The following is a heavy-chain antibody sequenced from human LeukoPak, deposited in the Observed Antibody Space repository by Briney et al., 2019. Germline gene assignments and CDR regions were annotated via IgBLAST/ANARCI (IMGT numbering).Heavy chain of an antibody. Sequence: SETLSLTCTVSGGSISSGGYYWSWIRQPPGKGLEWIGYIYHSGSTYYNPSLKSRVTISVDTSKNQFSLKLSSVTAADTAVYYCARPGNRDAFDIWGQGTMVTVSS. D-gene: IGHD1-14*01. CDR2: IYHSGST. J-gene: IGHJ3*02. CDR1: GGSISSGGYY. V-gene: IGHV4-30-2*01. CDR3: ARPGNRDAFDI.